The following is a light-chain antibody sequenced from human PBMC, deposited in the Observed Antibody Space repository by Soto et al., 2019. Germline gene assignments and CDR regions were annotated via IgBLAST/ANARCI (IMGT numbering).Light chain of an antibody. J-gene: IGKJ1*01. V-gene: IGKV3-15*01. CDR1: QSVSSN. CDR2: GAS. Sequence: EIVMTQSPATLSVSSGERATLSCRASQSVSSNLAWYQQKPGRAPRLLIYGASTRDTGIPARFSGSGSGTEFTLTISSLQSEDFAVYYYQQYDNWPRTFGQGTKVEI. CDR3: QQYDNWPRT.